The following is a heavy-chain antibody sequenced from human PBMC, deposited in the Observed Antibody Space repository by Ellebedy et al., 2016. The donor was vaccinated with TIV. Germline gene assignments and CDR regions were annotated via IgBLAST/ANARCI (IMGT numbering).Heavy chain of an antibody. Sequence: AASVKVSCKASGYIFNNFYINWVRQAPGHGLEWLGLITPSGGRTAYAQKVQGRVTMTRDTSTTTIYMELSGLRSDDTAVYYCLRGVSENFSMKGDYWGQGTLVTVSS. CDR2: ITPSGGRT. V-gene: IGHV1-46*02. D-gene: IGHD2/OR15-2a*01. J-gene: IGHJ4*02. CDR3: LRGVSENFSMKGDY. CDR1: GYIFNNFY.